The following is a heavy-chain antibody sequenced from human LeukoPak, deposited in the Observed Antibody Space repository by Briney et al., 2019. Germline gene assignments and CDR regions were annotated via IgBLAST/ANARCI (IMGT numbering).Heavy chain of an antibody. D-gene: IGHD6-13*01. CDR1: RFTFSNYA. J-gene: IGHJ4*02. CDR3: ARDGFGSSWAYYFDY. CDR2: ISGSGGST. V-gene: IGHV3-23*01. Sequence: GGSLRLSCAASRFTFSNYAMSWVRQAPGKGLEWVSTISGSGGSTYYTDSVKGRFTISRDNSKNTLYLQMNSLRAEDTAVYYCARDGFGSSWAYYFDYWGQGTLVTVSS.